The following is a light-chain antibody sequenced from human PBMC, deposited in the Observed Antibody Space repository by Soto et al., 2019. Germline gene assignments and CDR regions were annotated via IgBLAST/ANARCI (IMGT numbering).Light chain of an antibody. CDR3: QSYDTSVSGARV. Sequence: QSVLTQPPSVSEAPGQRVTISCSGGTSNIGNNGVNWYQQIPGAAPKLLIYRNHDRPSGVPDRFSGSKSGTSASLVITGLQAEDEADYYCQSYDTSVSGARVFGGGTKVTVL. V-gene: IGLV1-40*01. CDR1: TSNIGNNG. J-gene: IGLJ3*02. CDR2: RNH.